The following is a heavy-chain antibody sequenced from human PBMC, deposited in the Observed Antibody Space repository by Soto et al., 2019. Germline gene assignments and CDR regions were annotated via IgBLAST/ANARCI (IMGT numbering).Heavy chain of an antibody. CDR3: ARWARD. Sequence: SETLSLTCAVYGGSFSGYYWSWIRQPPGKGLEWIGEINHSGSTNYNPSLKSRVTISVDTSKNQFSLNLSSVTAAYTALYYCARWARDWGQGNQVTVSS. J-gene: IGHJ4*02. CDR1: GGSFSGYY. V-gene: IGHV4-34*01. CDR2: INHSGST.